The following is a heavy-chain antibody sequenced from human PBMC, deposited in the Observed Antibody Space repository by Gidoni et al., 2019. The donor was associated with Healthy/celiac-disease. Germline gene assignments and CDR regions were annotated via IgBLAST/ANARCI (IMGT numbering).Heavy chain of an antibody. CDR3: ARVGEGRDDAFDI. V-gene: IGHV3-21*01. CDR2: ISSSSSYI. Sequence: EVQLVESGGGLVKPGGSLRLSCAASGFTFSSYSMNWVRQAPGKGLEWVSSISSSSSYIYYADSVKGRFTISRDNAKNSLYLQMNSLRAEDTAVYYCARVGEGRDDAFDIWGQGTMVTVSS. D-gene: IGHD3-16*01. J-gene: IGHJ3*02. CDR1: GFTFSSYS.